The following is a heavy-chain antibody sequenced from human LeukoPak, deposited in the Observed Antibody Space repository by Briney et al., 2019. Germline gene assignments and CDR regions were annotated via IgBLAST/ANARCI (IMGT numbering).Heavy chain of an antibody. Sequence: ASVKVSYKASGGTFSSYAISWVRQAPGQGLEWMGGIIPIFGTANYAQKFQGRVTITADKSTSTAYMELSSLRSEDTAVYYCARSGYDRRHSSSFDYWGQGTLVTVSS. J-gene: IGHJ4*02. CDR2: IIPIFGTA. CDR1: GGTFSSYA. D-gene: IGHD6-6*01. V-gene: IGHV1-69*06. CDR3: ARSGYDRRHSSSFDY.